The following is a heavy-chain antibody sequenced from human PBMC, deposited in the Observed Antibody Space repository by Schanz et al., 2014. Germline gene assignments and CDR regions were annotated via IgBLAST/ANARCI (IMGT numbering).Heavy chain of an antibody. J-gene: IGHJ4*02. CDR1: GFSFGTYA. D-gene: IGHD3-3*01. CDR2: IKEDGSVK. V-gene: IGHV3-7*01. CDR3: VRDSFFAFDY. Sequence: EVHLLESGGGLVQPGGSLRLSCAASGFSFGTYAMSWVRQAPGKGLEWVANIKEDGSVKDYVDSVKGRFTMSRDNAKNSVFLQMNSLRAEDTAVYYCVRDSFFAFDYWGQGTLVTVSS.